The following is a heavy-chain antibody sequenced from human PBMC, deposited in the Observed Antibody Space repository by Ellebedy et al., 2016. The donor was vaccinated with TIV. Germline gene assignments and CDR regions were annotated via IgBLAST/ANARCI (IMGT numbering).Heavy chain of an antibody. CDR1: GYTFRSFG. CDR2: ISAYNGDT. D-gene: IGHD3-22*01. J-gene: IGHJ4*02. Sequence: ASVKVSCKAAGYTFRSFGISWLRQAPGQGLEWMGWISAYNGDTKYVQKLQGRVTLTTDTSTNTGYMELRSLRSDDTAIYYCARAYYYDSIAYYFDSWGQGTLVTVSS. V-gene: IGHV1-18*04. CDR3: ARAYYYDSIAYYFDS.